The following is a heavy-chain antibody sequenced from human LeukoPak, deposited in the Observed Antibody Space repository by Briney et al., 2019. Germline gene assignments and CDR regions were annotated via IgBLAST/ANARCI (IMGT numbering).Heavy chain of an antibody. D-gene: IGHD4-17*01. CDR3: AKDGPYGDYSYYFDY. V-gene: IGHV3-9*01. Sequence: GGSLRLSCAASGFTFDDYAMNWVRKAPGKGLEWVSGISWNSGSIGYADSVKGRFTISRDNAKNSLYLQMNSLRAEDTALYYCAKDGPYGDYSYYFDYWGQGTLVPVSS. J-gene: IGHJ4*02. CDR1: GFTFDDYA. CDR2: ISWNSGSI.